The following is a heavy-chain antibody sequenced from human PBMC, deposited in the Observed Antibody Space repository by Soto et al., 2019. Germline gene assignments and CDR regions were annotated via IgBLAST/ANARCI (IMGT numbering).Heavy chain of an antibody. CDR3: ARDDGGRCYSCGHSLNV. Sequence: GASVKVSCKASGGTFSSYAISWVRQAPGQGLEWMGGIIPIFGTANYAQKFQGRVTITADESTSTAYMELSSLRSEDTAVYYCARDDGGRCYSCGHSLNVWGQGTTVTVSS. V-gene: IGHV1-69*13. J-gene: IGHJ6*02. D-gene: IGHD2-15*01. CDR2: IIPIFGTA. CDR1: GGTFSSYA.